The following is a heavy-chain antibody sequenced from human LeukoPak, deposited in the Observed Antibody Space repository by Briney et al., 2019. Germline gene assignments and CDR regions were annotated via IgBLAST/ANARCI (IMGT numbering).Heavy chain of an antibody. CDR1: GFTFSSYS. Sequence: GGSLRLSCAASGFTFSSYSMNWVRQAPGKGLEWVSSISSSSSYIYYADSVKGRFTIPRDNAKNSLYLQMNSLRAEDTAVYYCARDRPAATAGFDYWGQGTLVTVSS. CDR3: ARDRPAATAGFDY. J-gene: IGHJ4*02. D-gene: IGHD2-2*01. V-gene: IGHV3-21*01. CDR2: ISSSSSYI.